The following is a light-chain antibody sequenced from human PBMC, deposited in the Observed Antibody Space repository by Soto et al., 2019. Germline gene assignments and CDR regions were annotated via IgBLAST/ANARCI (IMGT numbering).Light chain of an antibody. V-gene: IGLV2-14*01. Sequence: QSALTQPASVSGSPGQSITISCSGTSSDIGDYKYVSWYQRHPGKVPKLIIYEVSHRPSGISNRFSGSKSGNTASLTISGLQAEDEAEYYCSSYTNINTRACVFGTGTKVTVL. J-gene: IGLJ1*01. CDR2: EVS. CDR3: SSYTNINTRACV. CDR1: SSDIGDYKY.